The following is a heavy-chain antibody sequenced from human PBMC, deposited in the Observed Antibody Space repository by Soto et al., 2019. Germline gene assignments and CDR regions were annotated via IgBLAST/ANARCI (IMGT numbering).Heavy chain of an antibody. CDR1: GYNFPGNY. J-gene: IGHJ4*02. CDR2: INPTTGGT. Sequence: QVQLVQSGAEVKKPGASVKVSCKASGYNFPGNYIHWVRQAPGQGLEWMALINPTTGGTSYAQKFQGRVTVTWDTSIRTAYMELSRLTSDDTAIYYCARGYCSSSGCSHYFDYWGQGTLVTVSS. CDR3: ARGYCSSSGCSHYFDY. D-gene: IGHD2-2*01. V-gene: IGHV1-2*02.